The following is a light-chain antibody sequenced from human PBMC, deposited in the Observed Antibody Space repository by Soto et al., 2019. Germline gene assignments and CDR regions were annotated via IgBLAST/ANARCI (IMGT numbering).Light chain of an antibody. J-gene: IGKJ1*01. Sequence: DIQMTQSPSSLSASVGDRVTITCRASQRISPYLNWYQQKPGKAPKILIYDVSSLQSGVPSRFSRCGSGTDFTLTISSLQPEDFATYYCQHSYSAPRTFGQGTKVEIK. CDR2: DVS. CDR1: QRISPY. CDR3: QHSYSAPRT. V-gene: IGKV1-39*01.